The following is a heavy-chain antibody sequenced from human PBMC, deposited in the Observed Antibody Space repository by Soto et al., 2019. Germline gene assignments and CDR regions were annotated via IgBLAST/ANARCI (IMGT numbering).Heavy chain of an antibody. CDR3: AMTRLSDTGTNDYHRDALDI. Sequence: EVQLLESGGGMVEPRGSLKLSCAASGFSFGTYVMNWVRQAPGKGLEWVSGISGSGGRVYSADSVKGRFTISRDNSRNTLYLQMNSLRAEDTAIYYCAMTRLSDTGTNDYHRDALDIWGQGTQVTVSS. CDR2: ISGSGGRV. J-gene: IGHJ3*02. D-gene: IGHD1-1*01. CDR1: GFSFGTYV. V-gene: IGHV3-23*01.